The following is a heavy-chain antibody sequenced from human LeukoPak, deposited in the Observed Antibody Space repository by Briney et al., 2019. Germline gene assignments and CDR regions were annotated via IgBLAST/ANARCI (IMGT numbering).Heavy chain of an antibody. V-gene: IGHV4-39*07. CDR3: AREATNYYDSSGYPDY. Sequence: NPSETLSLTCTVSGGSISSSSYYWGWIRQPPGKGLEWIGSIYYSGSTYYNPSLKSRVTISVDTSKNQFSLKLSSVTAADTAVYYCAREATNYYDSSGYPDYWGQGTLVTVSS. CDR1: GGSISSSSYY. D-gene: IGHD3-22*01. J-gene: IGHJ4*02. CDR2: IYYSGST.